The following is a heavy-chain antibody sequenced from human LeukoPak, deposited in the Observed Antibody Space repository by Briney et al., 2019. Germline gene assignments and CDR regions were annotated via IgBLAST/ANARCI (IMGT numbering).Heavy chain of an antibody. J-gene: IGHJ4*02. V-gene: IGHV3-21*01. CDR2: ISSGGAFI. CDR3: ARVISTAYLDY. CDR1: GLSFSSYS. D-gene: IGHD6-13*01. Sequence: PGGSLRLSCAASGLSFSSYSMNWVRQAPGKGLEWVSSISSGGAFIYYADSVKGRFTISRDDAKASLYLQMNNLRADGTAVYYCARVISTAYLDYWGQGTLVTVSS.